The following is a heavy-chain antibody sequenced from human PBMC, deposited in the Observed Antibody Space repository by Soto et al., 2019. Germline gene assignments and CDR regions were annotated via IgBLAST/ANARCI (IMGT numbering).Heavy chain of an antibody. CDR3: ARVERGTATTVVDAFDI. D-gene: IGHD1-1*01. Sequence: QVQLQQWGAGLLKPSETLSLTCAVYGGSVSRGSYYWSWIRQPPGKGLEWIGEMSHSGGTHFNPSLKSRVTISVDTSKNQFSLKMSSVTAADTALYYCARVERGTATTVVDAFDIWGPGTMVTVSS. V-gene: IGHV4-34*01. CDR1: GGSVSRGSYY. CDR2: MSHSGGT. J-gene: IGHJ3*02.